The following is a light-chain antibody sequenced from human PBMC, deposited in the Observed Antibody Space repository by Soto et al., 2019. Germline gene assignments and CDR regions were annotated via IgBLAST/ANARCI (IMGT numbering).Light chain of an antibody. Sequence: QSALTQPASVSGSPGQSITISCTGTSSDVGAYNYVSWYQQHPGEAPRLMIYDVSYRPSGVSNRFSGSKSGNTASLTISGLRAEDEAEYYCSSYSSISYVIFGGGIKLTVL. V-gene: IGLV2-14*01. J-gene: IGLJ2*01. CDR3: SSYSSISYVI. CDR2: DVS. CDR1: SSDVGAYNY.